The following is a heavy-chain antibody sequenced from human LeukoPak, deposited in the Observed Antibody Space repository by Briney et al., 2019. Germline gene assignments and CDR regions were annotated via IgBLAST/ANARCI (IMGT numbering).Heavy chain of an antibody. CDR1: GGSISSYY. Sequence: PSETLSLTCTVSGGSISSYYWSWIRQPPGKGLEWIGYIYYSGSTYYNPSLKGRVTISVDTSKNQFSLKLSSVTAADTAVYYCAGIYGAPIAWGQGTLVTVSS. V-gene: IGHV4-59*04. CDR2: IYYSGST. CDR3: AGIYGAPIA. J-gene: IGHJ5*02. D-gene: IGHD4-17*01.